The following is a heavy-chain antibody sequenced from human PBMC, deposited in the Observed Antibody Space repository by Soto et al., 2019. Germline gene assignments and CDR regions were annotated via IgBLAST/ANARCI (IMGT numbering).Heavy chain of an antibody. J-gene: IGHJ5*02. CDR3: ARRDGYYGSGSYLSGVWFDP. Sequence: GASVKVSCKASGYTFTSYGISWVRQAPGQGLEWMGWISPNSGNTNYAQKLQGWVTMTTDTSISTAYMELSRLRSDDTAVYYCARRDGYYGSGSYLSGVWFDPWGQGTLVTVSS. CDR1: GYTFTSYG. D-gene: IGHD3-10*01. CDR2: ISPNSGNT. V-gene: IGHV1-18*01.